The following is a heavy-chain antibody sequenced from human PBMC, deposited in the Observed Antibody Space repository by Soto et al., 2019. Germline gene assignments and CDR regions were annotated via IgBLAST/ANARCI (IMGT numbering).Heavy chain of an antibody. CDR1: GFSLSTSGVG. CDR2: IYWDDDK. V-gene: IGHV2-5*02. CDR3: AHRLSTGTTLSADNWFDP. J-gene: IGHJ5*02. D-gene: IGHD1-7*01. Sequence: SGPTLVNPTQTLTLTCTFSGFSLSTSGVGVGWIRQPPGKALEWLALIYWDDDKRYSPSLKSRLTITKDTSKNQVVLTMTNMDPVDTATYYCAHRLSTGTTLSADNWFDPWGQGTLVTVSS.